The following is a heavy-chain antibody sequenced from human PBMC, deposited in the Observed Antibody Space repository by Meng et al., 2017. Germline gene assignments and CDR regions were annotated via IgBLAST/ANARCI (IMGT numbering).Heavy chain of an antibody. Sequence: QVQLWRSGAEVKKPGASVKVSCKASGYTFTGYYMHWVRQAPGQGLEWMGRINPNSGGTNYAQKFQGRVTMTRDTSISTAYMELSRLRSDDTAVYYCARGQNWNYFGFFDYWGQGTLVTVSS. V-gene: IGHV1-2*06. J-gene: IGHJ4*02. CDR3: ARGQNWNYFGFFDY. D-gene: IGHD1-7*01. CDR2: INPNSGGT. CDR1: GYTFTGYY.